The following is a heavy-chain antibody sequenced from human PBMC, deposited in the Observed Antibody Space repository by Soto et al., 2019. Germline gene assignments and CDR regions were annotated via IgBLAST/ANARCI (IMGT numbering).Heavy chain of an antibody. CDR2: ISSSSSYI. D-gene: IGHD2-2*01. CDR3: ARDATVGVVVPAAMPGVSGYYYYGMDV. Sequence: GGSLRLSCAASGFTFSTYAMNWVRQAPGKGLEWVSSISSSSSYIYYADSVKGRFTISRDNAKNSLYLQMNSLRAEDTAVYYCARDATVGVVVPAAMPGVSGYYYYGMDVWGQGTTVTVSS. CDR1: GFTFSTYA. J-gene: IGHJ6*02. V-gene: IGHV3-21*01.